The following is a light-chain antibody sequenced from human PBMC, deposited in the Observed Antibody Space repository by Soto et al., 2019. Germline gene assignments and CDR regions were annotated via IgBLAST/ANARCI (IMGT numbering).Light chain of an antibody. J-gene: IGKJ2*01. CDR1: QSVSSSY. V-gene: IGKV3-20*01. CDR2: GAS. Sequence: EIVLTQSPGTLSLSPGERATLSCRASQSVSSSYLAWYQQKPGQAPSLLIYGASIRASGISDRFSGSGSGTDFTLTISRLAPEDFAVYYCQQYGSSLYTFGQGTKLEIK. CDR3: QQYGSSLYT.